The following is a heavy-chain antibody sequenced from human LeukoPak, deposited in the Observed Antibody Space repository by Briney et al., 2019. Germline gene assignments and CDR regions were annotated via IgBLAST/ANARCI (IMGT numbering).Heavy chain of an antibody. D-gene: IGHD3-3*01. J-gene: IGHJ4*02. CDR3: AKTTSQYDFWSGYYPLPDY. CDR1: GFTFSSYA. CDR2: ISGSGGST. V-gene: IGHV3-23*01. Sequence: PGGSLRLSCAASGFTFSSYAMSWVRQAPGKGLEWVSAISGSGGSTYYADSVKGRFTISRDNSKNTLYLQMNSLRAEDTAVYYCAKTTSQYDFWSGYYPLPDYWDQGTLVTVSS.